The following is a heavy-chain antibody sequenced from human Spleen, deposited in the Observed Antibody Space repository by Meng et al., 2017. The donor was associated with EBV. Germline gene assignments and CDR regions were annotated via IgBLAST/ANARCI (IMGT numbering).Heavy chain of an antibody. V-gene: IGHV4-30-4*01. Sequence: QVQLQDSGPGLVKPSQTPSLTCSVSDGSISSGSYYWSWIRQAQGKGLEWIGYIYHSGTVYYNPSLKSRVSLLLDMSKNQFSVKLTSVTAADTAVYYCARVSVQWLRFNSWGQGTLVTVSS. CDR2: IYHSGTV. J-gene: IGHJ5*01. CDR1: DGSISSGSYY. D-gene: IGHD6-19*01. CDR3: ARVSVQWLRFNS.